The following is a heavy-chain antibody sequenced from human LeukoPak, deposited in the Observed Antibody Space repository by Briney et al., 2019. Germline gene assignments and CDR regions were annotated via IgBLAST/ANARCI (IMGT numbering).Heavy chain of an antibody. J-gene: IGHJ4*02. D-gene: IGHD4-17*01. CDR2: IYYSGST. V-gene: IGHV4-39*01. CDR1: GGSISSSSYY. Sequence: PSETLSLTCTVSGGSISSSSYYWGWIRQPPGKGLEWIGSIYYSGSTYYNPSLKSRVTISVDTSKNQFSLKLSSVTAADTAVYYCARHVYYGDCHFDYWGQGTLVTVSS. CDR3: ARHVYYGDCHFDY.